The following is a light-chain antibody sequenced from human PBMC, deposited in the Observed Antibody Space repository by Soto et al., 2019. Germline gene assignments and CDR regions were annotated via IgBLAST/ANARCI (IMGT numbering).Light chain of an antibody. CDR2: DYS. Sequence: YELTQPPSVSLAPGQTARITCGGNNIGTKSVHWYQQRPGQAPVLVVYDYSDRPSGIPERFSGSNSGNTATLTISRAEAGDEADYYCQVWDTSSDVLYVFGSGTKVTVL. V-gene: IGLV3-21*02. CDR3: QVWDTSSDVLYV. J-gene: IGLJ1*01. CDR1: NIGTKS.